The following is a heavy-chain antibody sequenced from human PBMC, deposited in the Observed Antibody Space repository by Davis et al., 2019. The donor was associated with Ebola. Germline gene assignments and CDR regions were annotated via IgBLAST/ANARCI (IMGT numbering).Heavy chain of an antibody. CDR2: ISAYNGNT. Sequence: ASVKVSCKASGYTFTSYGISWVRQAPGQGLEWMGWISAYNGNTNYAQKLQGRVTMTTDTSTSTAYMELRSLRSDDTAVYYCARENPLPNSSGWYSAYWGQGTLVTVSS. CDR3: ARENPLPNSSGWYSAY. V-gene: IGHV1-18*04. D-gene: IGHD6-19*01. J-gene: IGHJ4*02. CDR1: GYTFTSYG.